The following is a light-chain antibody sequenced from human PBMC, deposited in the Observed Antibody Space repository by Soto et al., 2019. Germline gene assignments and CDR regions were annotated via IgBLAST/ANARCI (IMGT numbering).Light chain of an antibody. CDR1: QTVDTW. J-gene: IGKJ1*01. CDR2: RAS. Sequence: DIQMTQFPSTLPASVGDTVTITCRASQTVDTWLAWYQQKPGKAPSLLIYRASSLESGVPSRFSGSGSGTEFTLTIRSLQPDDVASYYCQQYNNYPRTFGQGTKVEVK. V-gene: IGKV1-5*03. CDR3: QQYNNYPRT.